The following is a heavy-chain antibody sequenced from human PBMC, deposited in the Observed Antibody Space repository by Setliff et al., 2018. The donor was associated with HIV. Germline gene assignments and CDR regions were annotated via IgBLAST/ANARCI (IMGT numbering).Heavy chain of an antibody. CDR2: IYVGGSV. J-gene: IGHJ5*02. D-gene: IGHD3-3*01. Sequence: SETLSLTCTVSGGSMNSDSYSWTWLRQPAGKGPELIGHIYVGGSVIYNPSLASRVTIPMVPSKNQFSLDLSSVTAADTAKYYCARAKTIGVSAVFFDPWGQGRPVTVSS. CDR1: GGSMNSDSYS. V-gene: IGHV4-61*09. CDR3: ARAKTIGVSAVFFDP.